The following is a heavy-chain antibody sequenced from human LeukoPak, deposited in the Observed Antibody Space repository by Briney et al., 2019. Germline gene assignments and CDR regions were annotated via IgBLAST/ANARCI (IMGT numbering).Heavy chain of an antibody. Sequence: ASVTVSCTASGYTFTSYYMHWVRQAPGQGLEWMGIINPSGGSTNYAQKFQGRVTITADESTSTAYMELSSLRSEDTAVYYCASGLKSLVVVTAWCAFDIWGQGTMVTVSS. CDR3: ASGLKSLVVVTAWCAFDI. J-gene: IGHJ3*02. CDR1: GYTFTSYY. D-gene: IGHD2-21*02. V-gene: IGHV1-46*01. CDR2: INPSGGST.